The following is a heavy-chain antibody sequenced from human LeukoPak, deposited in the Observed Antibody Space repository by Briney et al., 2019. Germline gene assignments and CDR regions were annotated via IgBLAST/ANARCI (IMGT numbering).Heavy chain of an antibody. V-gene: IGHV3-23*01. D-gene: IGHD3-10*01. CDR1: GYSFTSYW. J-gene: IGHJ4*02. CDR3: AKVAYGSGSKNYYFDY. CDR2: ISGSGGST. Sequence: GESLKISCKGSGYSFTSYWIGWVRQAPGKGLEWVSAISGSGGSTYYADSVKGRFTISRDNSKNTLYLQMNSLRAEDTAVYYCAKVAYGSGSKNYYFDYWGQGTLVTVSS.